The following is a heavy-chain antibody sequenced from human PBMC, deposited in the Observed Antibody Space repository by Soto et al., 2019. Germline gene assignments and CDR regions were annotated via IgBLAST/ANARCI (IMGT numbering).Heavy chain of an antibody. CDR2: ISSSSNYT. D-gene: IGHD3-22*01. Sequence: QVQLVESGGGLVKPGGSLRLSCAASGFTFSDYYMSWIRQAPGKGLEWVSYISSSSNYTNYADSVKGRFTISTDNAKNSLFLQMNSLRAEDTAVYYCAREFVYSSGYSSRRRRGAFDIWGQGTMVTVSS. V-gene: IGHV3-11*06. CDR1: GFTFSDYY. J-gene: IGHJ3*02. CDR3: AREFVYSSGYSSRRRRGAFDI.